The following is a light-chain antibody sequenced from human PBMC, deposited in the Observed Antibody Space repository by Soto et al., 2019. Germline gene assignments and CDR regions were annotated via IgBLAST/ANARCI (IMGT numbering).Light chain of an antibody. CDR1: QSIDTK. J-gene: IGKJ5*01. CDR2: DTS. Sequence: EIVMTQSPATLSVSPGEGATLSCRASQSIDTKLAWYQHKPGQAPRLLIYDTSKRPTGIPARFSGSGSGTDFTLTISRLEPEDFAVYYCQQHGSSPITFGQGTRLEIK. V-gene: IGKV3-20*01. CDR3: QQHGSSPIT.